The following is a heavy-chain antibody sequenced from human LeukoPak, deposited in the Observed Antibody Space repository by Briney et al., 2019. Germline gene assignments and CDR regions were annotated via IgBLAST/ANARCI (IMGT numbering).Heavy chain of an antibody. CDR3: AKLGAYSSSWYGFFDY. Sequence: GESLKISCKGSGYSFTNYWIAWVRQMPGKGLEWMGILYPDDSDTAYSPSFQGQVTIPADKSISTAYLQWSSPKTSDTAMYYCAKLGAYSSSWYGFFDYWGQGTLVAVSS. V-gene: IGHV5-51*01. CDR2: LYPDDSDT. J-gene: IGHJ4*02. CDR1: GYSFTNYW. D-gene: IGHD6-13*01.